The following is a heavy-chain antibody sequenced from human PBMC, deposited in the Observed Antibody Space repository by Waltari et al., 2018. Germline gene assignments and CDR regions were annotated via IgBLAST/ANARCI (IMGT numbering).Heavy chain of an antibody. J-gene: IGHJ6*02. CDR1: GYSISSGYY. CDR3: ARHGTVTRVYYYYYGMDV. D-gene: IGHD4-17*01. Sequence: QVQLQESGPGLVKPSETLSLTCAVSGYSISSGYYWGWIRKPPGKGLEWIGSIYHSGSTYYNPSLKSRVTISVDTSKNQFSLKLSSVTAADTAVYYCARHGTVTRVYYYYYGMDVWGQGTTVTVSS. V-gene: IGHV4-38-2*01. CDR2: IYHSGST.